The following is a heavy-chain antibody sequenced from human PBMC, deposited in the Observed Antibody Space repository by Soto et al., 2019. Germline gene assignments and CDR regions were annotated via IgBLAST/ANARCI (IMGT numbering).Heavy chain of an antibody. Sequence: QVQLVQSGAEVKKPGASVKVSCKASGYTFTRSGISWVRQAPGQGPEWMGWISSYNGDTNYAQTFQGRVTMTTDTTTSTAAMELRSLRSDDTAVDYCAREGVAPSYYYGMDVWGQGTPVTVSS. J-gene: IGHJ6*02. CDR1: GYTFTRSG. D-gene: IGHD5-12*01. CDR2: ISSYNGDT. V-gene: IGHV1-18*01. CDR3: AREGVAPSYYYGMDV.